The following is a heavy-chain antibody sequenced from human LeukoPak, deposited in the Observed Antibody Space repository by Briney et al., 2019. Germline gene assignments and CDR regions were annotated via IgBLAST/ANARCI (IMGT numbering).Heavy chain of an antibody. Sequence: SVKVSCKASGGTFSSYAISWVRQAPGQGLEWMGRIIPILGIANYAQKFQGRVTITADKSTSTAYMELSSLRSEDTAVYYCARTGVVATIVNWFDPWGQGTLVTVSS. V-gene: IGHV1-69*04. CDR3: ARTGVVATIVNWFDP. J-gene: IGHJ5*02. CDR2: IIPILGIA. CDR1: GGTFSSYA. D-gene: IGHD5-12*01.